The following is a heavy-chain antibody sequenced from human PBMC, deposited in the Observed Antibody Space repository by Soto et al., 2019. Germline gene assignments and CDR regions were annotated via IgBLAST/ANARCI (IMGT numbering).Heavy chain of an antibody. CDR1: GFTFSSYA. D-gene: IGHD3-10*01. Sequence: PGGSLRLSCAASGFTFSSYAMSWVRQAPGKGLEWVSAISGSGGSTYYADSVKGRFTISRDNSKNTLYLQMNSLRADDTAVYYCAKDRQLWFGELYSHSGQIFDYWGQGTLVTVSS. CDR3: AKDRQLWFGELYSHSGQIFDY. V-gene: IGHV3-23*01. CDR2: ISGSGGST. J-gene: IGHJ4*02.